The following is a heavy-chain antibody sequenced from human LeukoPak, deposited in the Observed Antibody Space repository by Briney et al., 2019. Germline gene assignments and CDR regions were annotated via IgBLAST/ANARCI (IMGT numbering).Heavy chain of an antibody. CDR2: IYYSGST. CDR3: ARARSGKWGFDY. Sequence: SETLSLTCTVSGGSISSSSYYWGWIRQPPGKGLEWIGSIYYSGSTYYNPSLKSRVTISVDTSKNQFSLKLSSVTAADTAVYYCARARSGKWGFDYWGQGTLVTVSS. V-gene: IGHV4-39*07. CDR1: GGSISSSSYY. D-gene: IGHD1-26*01. J-gene: IGHJ4*02.